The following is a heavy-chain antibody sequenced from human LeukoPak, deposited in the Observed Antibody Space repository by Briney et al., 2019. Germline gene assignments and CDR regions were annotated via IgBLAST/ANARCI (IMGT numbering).Heavy chain of an antibody. J-gene: IGHJ4*02. CDR2: ISYDGSNK. Sequence: GGSLRLSCAASGFTFSSYAMHWVRQAPGKGLEWVAVISYDGSNKYYADSMKGRFTISRDNSKNTLYLQMNSLRAEDTAVYYCARDRGRGYCSGGSCQPSKWGQGTLVTVSS. D-gene: IGHD2-15*01. V-gene: IGHV3-30*04. CDR1: GFTFSSYA. CDR3: ARDRGRGYCSGGSCQPSK.